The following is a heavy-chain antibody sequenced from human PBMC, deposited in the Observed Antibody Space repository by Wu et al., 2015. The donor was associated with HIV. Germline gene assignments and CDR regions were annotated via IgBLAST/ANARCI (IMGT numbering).Heavy chain of an antibody. CDR3: ARGGQWLARYIDN. J-gene: IGHJ4*02. D-gene: IGHD6-19*01. V-gene: IGHV4-34*01. CDR2: INHSGST. Sequence: QVQLQQWGAGLLKPSETLSLTCAVYGGSFSGYYWTWIRQPPGKGLEWIGEINHSGSTNYNPSLTSRVTISGDTSKNQFSLKLTSVTAADTGMYYCARGGQWLARYIDNWGQGTLITVSS. CDR1: GGSFSGYY.